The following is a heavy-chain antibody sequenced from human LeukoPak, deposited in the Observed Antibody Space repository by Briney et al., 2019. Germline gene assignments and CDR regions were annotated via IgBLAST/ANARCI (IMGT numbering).Heavy chain of an antibody. Sequence: ASVKASCKASGYTFTSYYMHWVRQAPGQGLEWTGIINPSRGSTSYAQKFQGRVTMTRDTSTSTVYMELSSLRSEDTAVYYCARQWSKGAFDIWGQGTMVTVSS. CDR2: INPSRGST. D-gene: IGHD2-8*01. J-gene: IGHJ3*02. CDR1: GYTFTSYY. V-gene: IGHV1-46*01. CDR3: ARQWSKGAFDI.